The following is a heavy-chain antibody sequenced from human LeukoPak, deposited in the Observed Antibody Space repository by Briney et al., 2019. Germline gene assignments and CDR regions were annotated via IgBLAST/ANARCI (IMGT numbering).Heavy chain of an antibody. J-gene: IGHJ3*02. D-gene: IGHD3-22*01. V-gene: IGHV4-4*07. Sequence: KPSETLSLTYPVSGGSISSYYWSWIRQPAGKGLEWIGRIYTSGSTNYNPSLKSRVTMSVDTSKNQFSLKLSSVTAADTAVYCCARDDRAGYYDSTFAFDIWGQGTMVTVSS. CDR1: GGSISSYY. CDR3: ARDDRAGYYDSTFAFDI. CDR2: IYTSGST.